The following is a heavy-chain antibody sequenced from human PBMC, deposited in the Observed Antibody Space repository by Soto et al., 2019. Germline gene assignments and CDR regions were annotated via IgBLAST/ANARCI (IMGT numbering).Heavy chain of an antibody. CDR3: AKDHSLLRYFDWLFDY. V-gene: IGHV3-30*18. CDR1: GFTFSSYG. CDR2: ISYDGSNK. D-gene: IGHD3-9*01. J-gene: IGHJ4*02. Sequence: QGQLVESGGGVVQPGRSLRLSCAASGFTFSSYGMHWVRQAPGKGLEWVAVISYDGSNKYYADSVKGRFTISRDNSKNTLYLQMNSLRAEDTAVYYCAKDHSLLRYFDWLFDYWGQGTLVTVSS.